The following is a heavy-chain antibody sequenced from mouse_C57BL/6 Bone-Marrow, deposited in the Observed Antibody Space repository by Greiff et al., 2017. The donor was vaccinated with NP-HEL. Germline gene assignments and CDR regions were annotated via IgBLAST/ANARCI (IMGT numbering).Heavy chain of an antibody. CDR1: GYTFTSYG. CDR2: IYPRSGNT. Sequence: QVHVKQSGAELARPGASVKLSCKASGYTFTSYGISWVKQRTGQGLEWIGEIYPRSGNTYYNEKFKGKATLTADKSSSTAYMELRSLTSEDSAVYFCARGGHSNDYWGQGTTLTVSS. V-gene: IGHV1-81*01. CDR3: ARGGHSNDY. D-gene: IGHD2-5*01. J-gene: IGHJ2*01.